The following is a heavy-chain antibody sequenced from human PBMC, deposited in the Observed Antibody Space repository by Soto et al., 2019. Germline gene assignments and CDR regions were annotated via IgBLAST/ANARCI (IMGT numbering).Heavy chain of an antibody. CDR1: GGSFSGYY. Sequence: QVQLQQWGAGPLRPLETLSLTCGVSGGSFSGYYWAWIRQSPGKGLEWIGEINDRGSINYNPSLKSRVSISVDTSKTHYSLNLRSVTAADTAVYYCARESHDILTGPPWVWYFDLWGRGTLVNVSS. CDR2: INDRGSI. V-gene: IGHV4-34*01. J-gene: IGHJ2*01. D-gene: IGHD3-9*01. CDR3: ARESHDILTGPPWVWYFDL.